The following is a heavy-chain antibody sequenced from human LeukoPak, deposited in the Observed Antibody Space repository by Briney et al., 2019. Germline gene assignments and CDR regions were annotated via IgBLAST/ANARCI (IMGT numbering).Heavy chain of an antibody. Sequence: SETLSLTCTVSGGSISSYYWSWIRQPPGKGLEWIGYIYYSGSTNYNPSLKSRVTISVDTSKNQFSLKLSSVTAADTAVYYCARGGCSGGSCYLRIWGQGTMVTVSS. CDR3: ARGGCSGGSCYLRI. CDR2: IYYSGST. J-gene: IGHJ3*02. D-gene: IGHD2-15*01. CDR1: GGSISSYY. V-gene: IGHV4-59*12.